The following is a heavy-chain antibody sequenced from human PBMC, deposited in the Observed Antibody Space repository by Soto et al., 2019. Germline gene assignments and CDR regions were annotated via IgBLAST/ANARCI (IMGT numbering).Heavy chain of an antibody. D-gene: IGHD1-20*01. Sequence: QVQLVESGGGVVQPGRSLRLSCAASGFTFSSYGMHWVRQAPGKGLEWVAVIWYDGSNKYYADSMKGRFTISRDNSKNTLYLQMNSLRAEDTAVYYCARDGITGTFWFDYWGQGTLVTVSS. V-gene: IGHV3-33*01. J-gene: IGHJ4*02. CDR1: GFTFSSYG. CDR3: ARDGITGTFWFDY. CDR2: IWYDGSNK.